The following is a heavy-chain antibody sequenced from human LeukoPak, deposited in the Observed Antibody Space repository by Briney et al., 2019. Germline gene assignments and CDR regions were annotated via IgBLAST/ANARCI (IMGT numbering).Heavy chain of an antibody. D-gene: IGHD4-17*01. Sequence: GGSLRLSCSASGFTFSSHWMHWVRRAPGKGLVWVSRINGDETETNYAGSVRGRFTISRDNAKNTLFLQINSLRDDDTAVYYCASGSGDYGDPFDYWGQGTLVTVSS. CDR3: ASGSGDYGDPFDY. CDR2: INGDETET. J-gene: IGHJ4*02. V-gene: IGHV3-74*01. CDR1: GFTFSSHW.